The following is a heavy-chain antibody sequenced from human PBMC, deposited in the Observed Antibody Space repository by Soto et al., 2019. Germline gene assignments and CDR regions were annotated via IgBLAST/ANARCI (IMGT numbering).Heavy chain of an antibody. CDR1: GYSFASYW. J-gene: IGHJ4*02. CDR3: ARRNYDFWSGYRDFDY. V-gene: IGHV5-51*01. Sequence: GESLKISCKAYGYSFASYWIGWVRQMPGKGLEWMGIIHPGDSDNRYSPSFQGQVTFSADKSISTAYLQWSSLKASDTAIYYCARRNYDFWSGYRDFDYWGQGTLVTVSS. CDR2: IHPGDSDN. D-gene: IGHD3-3*01.